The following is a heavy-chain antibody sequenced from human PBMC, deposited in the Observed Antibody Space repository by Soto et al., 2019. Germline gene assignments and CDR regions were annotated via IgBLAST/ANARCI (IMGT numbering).Heavy chain of an antibody. CDR2: INVYNGNT. Sequence: QVQLVQSGGEVAKPGASVKVSCKASGYTFTNYGINWVRQAPGLGLEWMGWINVYNGNTNYAQKFQARVTMTTDTSTNSVYMELRSLRSDDTAVYYCASGPDPTYFDYWGQGTLVIVSS. CDR1: GYTFTNYG. J-gene: IGHJ4*02. V-gene: IGHV1-18*01. CDR3: ASGPDPTYFDY.